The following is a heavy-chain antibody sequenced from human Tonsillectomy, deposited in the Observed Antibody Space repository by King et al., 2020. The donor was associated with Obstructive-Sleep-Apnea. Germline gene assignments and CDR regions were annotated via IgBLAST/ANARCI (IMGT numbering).Heavy chain of an antibody. D-gene: IGHD1-20*01. CDR2: IYYSGST. V-gene: IGHV4-39*07. Sequence: QLQESGPGLVKPSETLSLTCTVSGGSISSSNYYWGWIRQPPGKGLEWIGSIYYSGSTYYNPSLKSRVTISVDTSKNQFSLKLSSGTAADTAVYYCAGVYPVVTGPRRGHYYYGVDVWGQGTTVTVSS. CDR1: GGSISSSNYY. CDR3: AGVYPVVTGPRRGHYYYGVDV. J-gene: IGHJ6*02.